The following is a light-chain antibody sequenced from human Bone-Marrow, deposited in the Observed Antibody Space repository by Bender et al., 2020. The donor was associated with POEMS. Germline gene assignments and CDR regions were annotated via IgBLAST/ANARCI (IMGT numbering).Light chain of an antibody. CDR3: AAWEDSLNGWV. CDR1: SSNIGTNP. CDR2: SNN. Sequence: QSVLTQPPSASGTPGQRVTISCSGSSSNIGTNPVNWYQQLPGTAPKLLIYSNNQRLSGVPDRFSGSKSGTSASLAISGLQSEDEADYYCAAWEDSLNGWVFGGGTKLTVL. J-gene: IGLJ3*02. V-gene: IGLV1-44*01.